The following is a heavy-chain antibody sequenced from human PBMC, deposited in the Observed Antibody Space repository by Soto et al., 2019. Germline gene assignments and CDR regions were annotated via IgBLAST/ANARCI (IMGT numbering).Heavy chain of an antibody. Sequence: QVQIVQSGAEVKKPGASVKVSCKTSGYTFTNYAIHWLRQAPGQSLEYMGWINTVNGDTKYSQNFEGRVTITSDRPATTAYMELSSLTSEDTAAYFCARGLRGARYFDLWGRGTLVAVSS. V-gene: IGHV1-3*04. CDR3: ARGLRGARYFDL. D-gene: IGHD4-17*01. CDR2: INTVNGDT. CDR1: GYTFTNYA. J-gene: IGHJ2*01.